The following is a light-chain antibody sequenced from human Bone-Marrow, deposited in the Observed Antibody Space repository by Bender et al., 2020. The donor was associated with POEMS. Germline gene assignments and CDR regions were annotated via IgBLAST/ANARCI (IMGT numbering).Light chain of an antibody. Sequence: QSVLTQPHSASGTPGQRVTISCSGSSSKFGSYPVNWYQQLPGAAPKLVIFNNSQRPSGVPDRFSGSNSGTSASLAISGLLSDDEADFYCATWDDSLNGWLFGGGTKLTVL. CDR1: SSKFGSYP. CDR3: ATWDDSLNGWL. V-gene: IGLV1-44*01. CDR2: NNS. J-gene: IGLJ3*02.